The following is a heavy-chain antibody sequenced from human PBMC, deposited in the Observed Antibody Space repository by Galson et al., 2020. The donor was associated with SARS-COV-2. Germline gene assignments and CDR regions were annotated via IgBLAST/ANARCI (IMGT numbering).Heavy chain of an antibody. CDR2: ISSDGSDE. CDR3: ARDVGSYVAGAEGIYFYGMDV. V-gene: IGHV3-30*04. CDR1: GFTFTTYP. D-gene: IGHD2-15*01. J-gene: IGHJ6*02. Sequence: GESLKISCAASGFTFTTYPMSWVRQAAGKGLEWVALISSDGSDEYYADSVKGRFTISRDSSMNTLFLQLNSLRGEDTAVYFCARDVGSYVAGAEGIYFYGMDVWGQGTTVTVSS.